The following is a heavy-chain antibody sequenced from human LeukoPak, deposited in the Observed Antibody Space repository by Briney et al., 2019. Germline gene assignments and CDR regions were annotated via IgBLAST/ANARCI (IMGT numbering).Heavy chain of an antibody. V-gene: IGHV1-24*01. J-gene: IGHJ4*02. D-gene: IGHD2-2*01. CDR3: AKPGYCSSTSCLNYYFDY. Sequence: ASVKVSCKVSGYTLTELSMHWVRQAPGKGLEWMGGFDPEDGETTYAQKFQGRVTMTEDTSTDAAYMELSSLRSEDTAVYYCAKPGYCSSTSCLNYYFDYWGQGTLVTVSS. CDR2: FDPEDGET. CDR1: GYTLTELS.